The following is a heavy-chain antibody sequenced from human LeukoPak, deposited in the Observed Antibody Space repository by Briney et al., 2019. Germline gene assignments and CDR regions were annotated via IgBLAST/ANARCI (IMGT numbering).Heavy chain of an antibody. CDR2: INHSGST. CDR3: ARKREQRGWFDP. Sequence: SETLSLTCAVYGGSFSGYYWSWIRQPPGKGLEWIGEINHSGSTNYNPSLKSRVTISVDTSKNQFSLKLSSVTAADTAVYYCARKREQRGWFDPWGQGTLVTVSS. CDR1: GGSFSGYY. J-gene: IGHJ5*02. V-gene: IGHV4-34*01. D-gene: IGHD1-26*01.